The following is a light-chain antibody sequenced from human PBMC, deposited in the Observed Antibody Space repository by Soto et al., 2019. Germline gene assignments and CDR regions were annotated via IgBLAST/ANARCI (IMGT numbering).Light chain of an antibody. J-gene: IGKJ2*01. Sequence: DIQMTQSPSTLSASVGDRVTITCRASQTTTSWLAWYQQKPGKAPKLLIYKASSLESGVPSRFSGSGSGTEFTLTISSLQPDDCASYYCQQYSSYSYTFGQGTKLEIK. CDR2: KAS. CDR1: QTTTSW. V-gene: IGKV1-5*03. CDR3: QQYSSYSYT.